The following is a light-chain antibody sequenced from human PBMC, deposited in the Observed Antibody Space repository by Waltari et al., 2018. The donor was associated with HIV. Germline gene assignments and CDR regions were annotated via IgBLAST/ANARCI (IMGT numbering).Light chain of an antibody. Sequence: QSALTQPPSASGSPGQSVTIPCTATSPDIGRYTYVSWYQQHPGKAPKLIIYEVNKRPSGVPDRFSGSKSGDTASLTVSGLQAEDEADYYCSSYAGSNIVLFGGGTKLTVL. CDR2: EVN. J-gene: IGLJ2*01. V-gene: IGLV2-8*01. CDR1: SPDIGRYTY. CDR3: SSYAGSNIVL.